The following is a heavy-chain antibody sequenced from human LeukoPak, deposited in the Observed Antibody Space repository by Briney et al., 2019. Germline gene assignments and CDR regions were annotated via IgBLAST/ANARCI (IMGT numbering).Heavy chain of an antibody. CDR1: GYTFTSYA. J-gene: IGHJ4*02. CDR2: INTHTGNP. Sequence: ASVKVSCKDSGYTFTSYAMNWVRQAPGQGREWMGWINTHTGNPTYAQGFTGRFVFSLDTSVSPAYLQISSLKAEDTAVYYCARKGYCSSTSCYKLGYWGQGTLVTVSS. D-gene: IGHD2-2*02. CDR3: ARKGYCSSTSCYKLGY. V-gene: IGHV7-4-1*02.